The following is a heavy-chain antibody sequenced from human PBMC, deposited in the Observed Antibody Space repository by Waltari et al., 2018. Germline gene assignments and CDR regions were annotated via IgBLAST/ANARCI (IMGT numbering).Heavy chain of an antibody. Sequence: QVPLVQSGAEVGGAGASGKISCMASGYTFLTPYMHRGRPAPGEGPEWMGGNNPHGGSTSYSQKFMGRVTLTRDTSTSTFYMELNSLTSDDTAVYYCARDSGGGSRGRFLYDYHYMDVWGKGTTVTVSS. D-gene: IGHD3-3*01. J-gene: IGHJ6*03. CDR3: ARDSGGGSRGRFLYDYHYMDV. CDR2: NNPHGGST. V-gene: IGHV1-46*01. CDR1: GYTFLTPY.